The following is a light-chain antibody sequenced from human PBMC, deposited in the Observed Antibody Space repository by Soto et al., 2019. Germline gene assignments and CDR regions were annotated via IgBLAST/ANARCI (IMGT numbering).Light chain of an antibody. J-gene: IGKJ1*01. CDR2: GAS. Sequence: EIVLTQSPGTLSLSPGERATLSCRASQSVSSSYLAWYQQKPGQAPRLLIYGASSRATGIPDRFSGSGSGTDFTLTISRLEPEDFAVYYCQQYGSSPWTFGQGTKGPIK. CDR1: QSVSSSY. CDR3: QQYGSSPWT. V-gene: IGKV3-20*01.